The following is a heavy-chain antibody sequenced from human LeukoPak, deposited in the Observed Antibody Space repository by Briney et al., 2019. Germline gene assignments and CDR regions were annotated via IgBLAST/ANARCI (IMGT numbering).Heavy chain of an antibody. J-gene: IGHJ4*02. Sequence: ASVKVSCKASGYTFTGYYMHWVRQAPGQGLEWMGWINPNSGGTNYVQKFQGRVTMTRDTSISTAYMELSRLRSDDTAVYYCAREYYDFWSGYYSVADYWGQGTLVTVSS. CDR1: GYTFTGYY. D-gene: IGHD3-3*01. CDR2: INPNSGGT. V-gene: IGHV1-2*02. CDR3: AREYYDFWSGYYSVADY.